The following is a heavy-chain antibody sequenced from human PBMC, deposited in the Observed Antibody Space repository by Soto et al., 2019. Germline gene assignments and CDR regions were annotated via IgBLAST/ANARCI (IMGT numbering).Heavy chain of an antibody. CDR2: IYPGDSDT. V-gene: IGHV5-51*01. CDR3: ARETGYSSGSGSSFDI. Sequence: PLKVSWKGSLYSFTSYWSCWVIKMPFKGLEWMGMIYPGDSDTRYSPSFQGQVTINPDTSKNQFSLQLNSVTPEDTAVYYCARETGYSSGSGSSFDIWGQGTMVTVSS. J-gene: IGHJ3*02. D-gene: IGHD6-19*01. CDR1: LYSFTSYW.